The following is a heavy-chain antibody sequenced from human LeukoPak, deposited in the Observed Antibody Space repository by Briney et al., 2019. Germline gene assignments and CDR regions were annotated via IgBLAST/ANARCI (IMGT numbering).Heavy chain of an antibody. CDR2: INHSGST. CDR3: ARGNIELAQLHFDS. D-gene: IGHD2-8*02. V-gene: IGHV4-34*01. Sequence: SQTLSLTCTVSGVSIRSGDHYRSWIRQPPGKGLEWIGEINHSGSTNYNPSLKSRVTISVDTSKNQFSLKLSSVTAADTAVYYCARGNIELAQLHFDSWGPGTLVTVSS. J-gene: IGHJ4*02. CDR1: GVSIRSGDHY.